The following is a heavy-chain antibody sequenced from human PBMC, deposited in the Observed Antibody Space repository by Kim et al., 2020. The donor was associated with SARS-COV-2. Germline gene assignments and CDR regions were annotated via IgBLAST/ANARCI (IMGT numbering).Heavy chain of an antibody. V-gene: IGHV4-59*08. J-gene: IGHJ3*02. Sequence: SETLSLTCTVSGGSISSYYWSWIRQPPGQGLEWIGYIYYSGCTNYNPSLKSRVTISVDTSKNQFSVKLSSVTAADTAVYYCARRNGLFRGHDAFDIWGQGTVVAVSS. D-gene: IGHD2-21*01. CDR1: GGSISSYY. CDR3: ARRNGLFRGHDAFDI. CDR2: IYYSGCT.